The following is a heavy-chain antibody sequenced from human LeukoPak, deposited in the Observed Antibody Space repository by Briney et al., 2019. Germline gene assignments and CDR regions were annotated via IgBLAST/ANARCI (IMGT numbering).Heavy chain of an antibody. D-gene: IGHD5-18*01. Sequence: PGGSLRLSCTTSGFIFAKYAMAWVRQSPGKGLEWVSTISASGADTYYADSVKGRFTISRDNSKNTLYLQMNSLRPEDTAVYYCARHLSGVTGYTYGRGIDYWGQGTLVTVSS. V-gene: IGHV3-23*01. CDR1: GFIFAKYA. CDR3: ARHLSGVTGYTYGRGIDY. CDR2: ISASGADT. J-gene: IGHJ4*02.